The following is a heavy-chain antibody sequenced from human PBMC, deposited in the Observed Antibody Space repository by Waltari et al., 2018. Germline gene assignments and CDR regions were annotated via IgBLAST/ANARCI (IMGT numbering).Heavy chain of an antibody. J-gene: IGHJ4*02. CDR3: ARDRYSGSPKLYYFDY. CDR2: IYHSGTT. D-gene: IGHD6-13*01. V-gene: IGHV4-38-2*02. CDR1: GYSISSGYY. Sequence: QVQLQESGPGLVKSSETLSLTCTVSGYSISSGYYWGWIRQPPGKGLEWIGNIYHSGTTYYNPSPKRRGTISVATSKIQLSLKLNSVTAADTAVYYCARDRYSGSPKLYYFDYWGQGALVTVSS.